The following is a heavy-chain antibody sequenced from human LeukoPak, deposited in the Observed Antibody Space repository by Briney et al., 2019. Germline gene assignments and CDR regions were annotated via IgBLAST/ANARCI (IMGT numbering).Heavy chain of an antibody. V-gene: IGHV4-31*03. J-gene: IGHJ4*02. CDR3: ARAPDYGDFDY. CDR2: IYYSGST. CDR1: GGSISSGGYS. D-gene: IGHD4-17*01. Sequence: PSETLSLTCTVSGGSISSGGYSWSWIRQHPGKGLEWIGYIYYSGSTYYNPSLKSRVTISVDTSKNQFSLKLSSVTAADTAVYYCARAPDYGDFDYWGQGTLVTVSS.